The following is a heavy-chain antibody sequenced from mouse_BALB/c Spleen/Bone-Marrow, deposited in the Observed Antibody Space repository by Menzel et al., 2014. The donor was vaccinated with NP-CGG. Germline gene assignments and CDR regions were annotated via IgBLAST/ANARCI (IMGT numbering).Heavy chain of an antibody. Sequence: EVQVLEFGAELVKSGASVKLSCTASGFNIKDTYLHWVKQRPEQGLEWIGRIDPANGNTKYDQKFQGKATITADTSSNTAYLQLSSLTSEDTAGYYCSINTQFAYWGQGTVVTVSA. CDR3: SINTQFAY. D-gene: IGHD5-1-1*01. CDR2: IDPANGNT. J-gene: IGHJ3*01. V-gene: IGHV14-3*02. CDR1: GFNIKDTY.